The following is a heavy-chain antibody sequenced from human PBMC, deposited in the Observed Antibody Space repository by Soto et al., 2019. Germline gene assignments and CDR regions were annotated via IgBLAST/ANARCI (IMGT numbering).Heavy chain of an antibody. Sequence: GGSLRLSCAASGFTFSSYAMSWVRQAPGKGLEWVSAISGSSGSTYYADSVKGRFTISRDNAKNSLYLQMNSLRAEDTAVYYCAREVVIANPNYFDYWGQGTLVTVSS. V-gene: IGHV3-23*01. CDR3: AREVVIANPNYFDY. CDR1: GFTFSSYA. CDR2: ISGSSGST. J-gene: IGHJ4*02. D-gene: IGHD2-21*01.